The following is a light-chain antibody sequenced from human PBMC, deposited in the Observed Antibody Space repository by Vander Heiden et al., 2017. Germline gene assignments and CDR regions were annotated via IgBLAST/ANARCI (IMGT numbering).Light chain of an antibody. CDR2: GAS. V-gene: IGKV3-20*01. J-gene: IGKJ2*01. CDR3: QQYDRSPYT. Sequence: EIVLTQSPGTLSLSPGERATLSCRASQSVSSSHLAWYQQRPGQAPRLLIYGASNGAAGIPDRFSGSGSGTDFTLTISRLEPEDFAVYYCQQYDRSPYTFGQGTKLDIK. CDR1: QSVSSSH.